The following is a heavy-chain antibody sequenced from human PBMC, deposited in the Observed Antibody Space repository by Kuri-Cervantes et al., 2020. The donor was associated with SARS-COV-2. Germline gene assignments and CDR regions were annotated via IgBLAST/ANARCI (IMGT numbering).Heavy chain of an antibody. CDR3: ARDQIGTGTARQYYYYGMDV. V-gene: IGHV4-59*12. J-gene: IGHJ6*02. CDR1: GGSISSYY. CDR2: IYYSGST. D-gene: IGHD1-1*01. Sequence: SETLSLTCTVSGGSISSYYWSWIRQPPGKGLEWIGYIYYSGSTNYNPSLKSRVTISVDTSKNQFSLKLSSVTAADTAVYYCARDQIGTGTARQYYYYGMDVWGQGTTVTVSS.